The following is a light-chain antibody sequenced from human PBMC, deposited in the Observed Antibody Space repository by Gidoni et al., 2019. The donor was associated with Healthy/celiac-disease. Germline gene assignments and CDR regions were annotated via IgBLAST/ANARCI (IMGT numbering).Light chain of an antibody. V-gene: IGLV1-47*01. Sequence: SVLTQPPSASRTPGQRVTISCSGSSSNIGSNYVYCYQQLPGTAPKLHIYGNNQRPSGVPARFSGSKSGTSASLAISGLRSEDEADYYCAAWDDSLSGRGVFGGGTKLTVL. CDR3: AAWDDSLSGRGV. CDR1: SSNIGSNY. J-gene: IGLJ3*02. CDR2: GNN.